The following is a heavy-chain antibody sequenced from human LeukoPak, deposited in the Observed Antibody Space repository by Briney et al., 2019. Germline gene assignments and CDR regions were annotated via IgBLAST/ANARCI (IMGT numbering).Heavy chain of an antibody. CDR1: GVTFSSYW. D-gene: IGHD1-14*01. CDR2: IKQDGSEK. CDR3: AQGNHFDY. Sequence: GGSLRLSCAASGVTFSSYWMSWVRQAPGKGLEWVANIKQDGSEKFYVDSVKGRFTISRDNAKNSLYLQMNSLRAEDMAIYYCAQGNHFDYWGQGTPVTVSS. V-gene: IGHV3-7*03. J-gene: IGHJ4*02.